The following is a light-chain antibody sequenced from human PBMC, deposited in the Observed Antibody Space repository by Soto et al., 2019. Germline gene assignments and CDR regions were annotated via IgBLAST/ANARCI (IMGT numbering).Light chain of an antibody. V-gene: IGKV3-20*01. CDR3: QEYGSSLWT. CDR1: QSVSSSR. J-gene: IGKJ1*01. Sequence: GTLSLSPGERATLSCRASQSVSSSRLAWYRQKPGQAPRLLIYGASSRATGIPDRFSGSGSGTDFTLTISRLEPEDFAVYYCQEYGSSLWTFCQGSKVDI. CDR2: GAS.